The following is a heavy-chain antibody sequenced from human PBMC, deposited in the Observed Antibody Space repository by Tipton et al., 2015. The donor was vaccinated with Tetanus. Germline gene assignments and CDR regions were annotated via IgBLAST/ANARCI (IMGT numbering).Heavy chain of an antibody. CDR2: ISSSSSYI. Sequence: PLRLSCAASGFTFSSYSMNWVRQAPGKGLEWVSSISSSSSYIYYADSVKGRFTISRDNAKNSLYLQMNSLRAEDTAVYYCVTPLLTGDWSQGTLVTVSS. V-gene: IGHV3-21*01. D-gene: IGHD7-27*01. CDR3: VTPLLTGD. J-gene: IGHJ4*02. CDR1: GFTFSSYS.